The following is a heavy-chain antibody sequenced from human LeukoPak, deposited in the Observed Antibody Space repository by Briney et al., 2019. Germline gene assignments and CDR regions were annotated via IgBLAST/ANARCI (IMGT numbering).Heavy chain of an antibody. CDR3: ARIAVAGHDLDY. J-gene: IGHJ4*02. V-gene: IGHV1-18*04. CDR2: ISAYNGNT. Sequence: ASVKVSCKASGYTFTGYYMHWVRQAPGQGLEWMGWISAYNGNTNYAQKLQGRVTMTTDTSTSTAYMELRSLRSDDTAVYYCARIAVAGHDLDYWGQGTLVTVSS. CDR1: GYTFTGYY. D-gene: IGHD6-19*01.